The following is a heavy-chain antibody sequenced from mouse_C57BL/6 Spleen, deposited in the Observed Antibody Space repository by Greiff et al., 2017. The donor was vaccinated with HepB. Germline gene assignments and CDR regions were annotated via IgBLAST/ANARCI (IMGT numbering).Heavy chain of an antibody. CDR1: GYTFTSYW. V-gene: IGHV1-64*01. J-gene: IGHJ2*01. Sequence: QVQLKQPGAELVKPGASVKLSCKASGYTFTSYWMHWVKQRPGQGLEWIGMIHPNSGSTNYNEKFKSKATLTVDKSSSTAYMQLSSLTSEDSAVYYCARSVPMGYDPYFDYWGQGTTLTVSS. CDR3: ARSVPMGYDPYFDY. CDR2: IHPNSGST. D-gene: IGHD2-2*01.